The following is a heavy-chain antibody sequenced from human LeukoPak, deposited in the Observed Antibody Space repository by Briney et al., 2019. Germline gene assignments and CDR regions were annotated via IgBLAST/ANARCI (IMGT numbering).Heavy chain of an antibody. CDR2: IYYSGST. D-gene: IGHD6-13*01. CDR3: ARVSLDSSSWYEFRGWFDP. J-gene: IGHJ5*02. V-gene: IGHV4-59*01. Sequence: SETLSLTCTVSGGSISSYYWSWIRQPPGKGLEWIGYIYYSGSTNYNPSLKSRVTISVDTSKNQFSLKLSSVTAADTAVYYCARVSLDSSSWYEFRGWFDPWGQGTLVTVSS. CDR1: GGSISSYY.